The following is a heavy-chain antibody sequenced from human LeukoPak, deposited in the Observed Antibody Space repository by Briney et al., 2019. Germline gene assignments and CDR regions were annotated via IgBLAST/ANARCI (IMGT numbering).Heavy chain of an antibody. D-gene: IGHD3-10*02. V-gene: IGHV3-48*03. CDR3: ASARPTVRGVTTRHEY. CDR2: ISSSGSTI. J-gene: IGHJ4*02. Sequence: GGSLRLSCAASGFTFSSYEMNWVRQAPGKGLEWVSYISSSGSTIYYADSVKGRFTISRDNAKNSLYLQMNSLRAEDTALYYCASARPTVRGVTTRHEYWGQGTLVTVSS. CDR1: GFTFSSYE.